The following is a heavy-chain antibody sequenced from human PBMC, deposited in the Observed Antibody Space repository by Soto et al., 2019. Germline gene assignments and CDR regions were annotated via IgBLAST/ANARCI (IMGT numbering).Heavy chain of an antibody. CDR3: ARDHDEYYYGSAPPDLCY. D-gene: IGHD3-10*01. V-gene: IGHV1-3*01. J-gene: IGHJ4*02. CDR2: INAGNGNT. Sequence: GASVKVSCKASRYTFTSYAMHWVRQAPGQRLEWMGWINAGNGNTKYSQKFQGRVTITRDTSASTAYMELSSLRSEDTAVYYCARDHDEYYYGSAPPDLCYWGQGTLVTVSP. CDR1: RYTFTSYA.